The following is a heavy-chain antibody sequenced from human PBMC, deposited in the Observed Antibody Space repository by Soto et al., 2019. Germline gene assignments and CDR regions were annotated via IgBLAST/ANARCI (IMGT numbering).Heavy chain of an antibody. CDR2: IYPDDSDS. V-gene: IGHV5-51*01. CDR1: GYIFSTYW. J-gene: IGHJ4*02. CDR3: AKQSLVDEFDY. Sequence: PGESLKISCQTSGYIFSTYWVGWVRQMPGKGLEWMGIIYPDDSDSIYSPSFQGQVTMSADKSTSTVYLHWSSLRASDTAMYYCAKQSLVDEFDYWGQGTLVTVSS. D-gene: IGHD1-26*01.